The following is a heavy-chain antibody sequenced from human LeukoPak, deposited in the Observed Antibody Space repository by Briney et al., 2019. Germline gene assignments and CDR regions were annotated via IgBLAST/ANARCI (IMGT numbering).Heavy chain of an antibody. D-gene: IGHD6-19*01. CDR2: IKQDGSET. CDR3: ARQRGSGCLDY. J-gene: IGHJ4*02. CDR1: RFTLSNYW. Sequence: GGSLRLSCAASRFTLSNYWMSWVRQAPGKGLKGLANIKQDGSETYYVDSVKGRFTISRDNAKNSLSLQMNSLRAEDTAVYYCARQRGSGCLDYWGQGTLVTVSS. V-gene: IGHV3-7*01.